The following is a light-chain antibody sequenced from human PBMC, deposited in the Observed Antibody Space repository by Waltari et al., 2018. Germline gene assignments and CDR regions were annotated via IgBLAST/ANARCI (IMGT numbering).Light chain of an antibody. CDR1: QSISRT. Sequence: EIVLTHSPGTLSLSPGERATLSCRASQSISRTLVWYQKKPGQAPRLLIYAASTRATGIPDRFSGSGSGTDFSLTISRLEPEDFAVYYCQHYLRLPVTFGQGTKVEIK. CDR2: AAS. J-gene: IGKJ1*01. V-gene: IGKV3-20*01. CDR3: QHYLRLPVT.